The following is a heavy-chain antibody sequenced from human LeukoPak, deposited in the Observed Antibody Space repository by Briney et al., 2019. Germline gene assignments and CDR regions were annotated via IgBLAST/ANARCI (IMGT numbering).Heavy chain of an antibody. CDR1: GGSIRSYY. CDR2: IHYSEST. V-gene: IGHV4-59*08. D-gene: IGHD3-10*01. CDR3: ASRSGSFSDALDI. Sequence: SETLSLTCTVSGGSIRSYYWGWIRQPPGRGLEWIGYIHYSESTKYNPSLKSRVTMSVDTSKNQFSLKLSSVTAADTAVYYCASRSGSFSDALDIWGQGTLVTVSS. J-gene: IGHJ3*02.